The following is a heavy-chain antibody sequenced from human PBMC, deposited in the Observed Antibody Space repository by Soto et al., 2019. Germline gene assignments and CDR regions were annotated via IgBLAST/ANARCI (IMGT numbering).Heavy chain of an antibody. CDR2: ISATGGDT. CDR1: GFTFSTYA. V-gene: IGHV3-23*01. CDR3: AKKLGGPFPLDF. D-gene: IGHD7-27*01. J-gene: IGHJ4*02. Sequence: GGSLRLSCAASGFTFSTYAMAWVRRAPGKGPEWVSSISATGGDTYHTDSVKGRFTISRDNSKNTLYLQMNSLRVEDTAIYFCAKKLGGPFPLDFWGQGTLVTVSS.